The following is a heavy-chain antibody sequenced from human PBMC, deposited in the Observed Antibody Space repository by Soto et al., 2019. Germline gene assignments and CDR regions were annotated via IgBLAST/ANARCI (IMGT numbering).Heavy chain of an antibody. CDR2: IYYSGST. V-gene: IGHV4-30-4*01. J-gene: IGHJ4*02. Sequence: PSETLSLTGTVSGGSISSGDYYWSWIRQPPGKGLEWIGYIYYSGSTYYNPSLKSRVTISVDTSKNQFSLKLSSVTAADTAVYYCARSGYCTNGVCYTPFDYWGQGTLVTVSS. CDR1: GGSISSGDYY. D-gene: IGHD2-8*01. CDR3: ARSGYCTNGVCYTPFDY.